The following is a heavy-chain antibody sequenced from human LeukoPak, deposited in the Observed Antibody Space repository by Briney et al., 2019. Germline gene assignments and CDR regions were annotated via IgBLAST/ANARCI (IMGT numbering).Heavy chain of an antibody. V-gene: IGHV3-30-3*02. CDR1: GLTFSSYA. CDR3: AKSTYDPLGADY. Sequence: GGSLRLSCAASGLTFSSYALHWVRQAPGKGLEWVAVISYDGSNKYYADSVKGRFTITRDNSKNTLYLQMNSLRAEDTAVYYCAKSTYDPLGADYWGQGTLVTVSS. D-gene: IGHD3-3*01. CDR2: ISYDGSNK. J-gene: IGHJ4*02.